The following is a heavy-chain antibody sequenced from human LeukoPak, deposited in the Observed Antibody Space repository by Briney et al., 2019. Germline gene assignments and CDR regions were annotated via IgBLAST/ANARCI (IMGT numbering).Heavy chain of an antibody. J-gene: IGHJ4*02. CDR2: IYHSGST. CDR3: ARSPAY. Sequence: SETLSLTCAVSGYSISSDYYWGWIRPPPGKGLECIGSIYHSGSTYYNTSLKSRITISANTSKNQFFLKLSSVTAADTAVYYCARSPAYWGQGTLVTVSS. CDR1: GYSISSDYY. V-gene: IGHV4-38-2*01.